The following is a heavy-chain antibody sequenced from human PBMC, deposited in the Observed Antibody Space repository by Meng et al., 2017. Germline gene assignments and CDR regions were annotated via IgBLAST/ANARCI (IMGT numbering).Heavy chain of an antibody. CDR1: GGTFSSYA. J-gene: IGHJ4*02. V-gene: IGHV1-69*01. D-gene: IGHD4-11*01. Sequence: QGTLGEAGAEVKKPGSSVKVSCKASGGTFSSYAISWVRQSPGQGLEWMGGIIPIFGTANYAQKFQGRVTITADESTSTAYMELSSLRSEDTAVYYCARDDYSNYLPFDYWGQGTLVTVSS. CDR2: IIPIFGTA. CDR3: ARDDYSNYLPFDY.